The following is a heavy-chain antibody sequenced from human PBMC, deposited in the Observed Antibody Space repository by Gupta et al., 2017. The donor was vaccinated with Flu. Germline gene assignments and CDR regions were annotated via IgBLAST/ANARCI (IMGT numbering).Heavy chain of an antibody. Sequence: EVQLVESGGGLVQPGGSLRLSCAASGFRFTSYWMHWVRQAPGKGLVWVERINIDSTTTTYADFVKGRFIISRDNANDTVYLQMSGLTADDTGVYYCARDRTSGWQRFFDHWGQGSLVTVSS. CDR1: GFRFTSYW. J-gene: IGHJ4*02. V-gene: IGHV3-74*01. CDR2: INIDSTTT. CDR3: ARDRTSGWQRFFDH. D-gene: IGHD6-19*01.